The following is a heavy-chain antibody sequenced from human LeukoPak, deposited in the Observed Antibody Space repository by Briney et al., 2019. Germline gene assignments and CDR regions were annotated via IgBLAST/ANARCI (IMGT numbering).Heavy chain of an antibody. Sequence: GGSLRLSCAVSGFTLSSYSMNWVRQAPGKGLEWVSYISSSSSTIYYADSVKGRFTISRDNAKNSLYLQMNSLRAEDTAVYYCARDQRRPGIAAALIDYWGQGTLVTVSS. V-gene: IGHV3-48*01. CDR1: GFTLSSYS. J-gene: IGHJ4*02. D-gene: IGHD6-13*01. CDR3: ARDQRRPGIAAALIDY. CDR2: ISSSSSTI.